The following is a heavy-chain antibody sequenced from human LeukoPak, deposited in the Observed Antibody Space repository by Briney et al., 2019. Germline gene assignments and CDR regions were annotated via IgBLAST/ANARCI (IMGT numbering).Heavy chain of an antibody. V-gene: IGHV3-23*01. CDR3: AKDLPNTPTI. CDR2: ISGSGGST. Sequence: GGSLRLSCAASGFPFKYAMSWVRQAPGKGLEWVSAISGSGGSTYYADSVKGRFTISRDNSKNTLYLQMNSLRAEDTAVYYCAKDLPNTPTIWGQGTMVTVSS. CDR1: GFPFKYA. J-gene: IGHJ3*02.